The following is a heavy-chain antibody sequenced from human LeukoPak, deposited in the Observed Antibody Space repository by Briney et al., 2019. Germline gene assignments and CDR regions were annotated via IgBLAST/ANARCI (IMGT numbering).Heavy chain of an antibody. V-gene: IGHV3-53*01. Sequence: GGSLRLSCAASGFTVSSNYMSWVRQAPGKGLEWVSVIYSGGSTYYADSVKGRFTISRDNSKNTLYLQMNSLRAEATAVYYCARLYCSGGSCYLDYWGQGTLVTVSS. CDR3: ARLYCSGGSCYLDY. J-gene: IGHJ4*02. D-gene: IGHD2-15*01. CDR1: GFTVSSNY. CDR2: IYSGGST.